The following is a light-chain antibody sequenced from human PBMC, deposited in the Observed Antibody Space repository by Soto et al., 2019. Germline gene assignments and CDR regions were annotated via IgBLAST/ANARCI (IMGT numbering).Light chain of an antibody. Sequence: EIMVTQSPGTLSLSPGERATLSCRASQSVSSSYLSWYQQKPGQAHRLLISGASSRATGIPDRFSGSGSGTDFTLTISRLEPEDFAVYYCQQYGSSSTFGQGTLLE. CDR2: GAS. CDR3: QQYGSSST. V-gene: IGKV3-20*01. CDR1: QSVSSSY. J-gene: IGKJ5*01.